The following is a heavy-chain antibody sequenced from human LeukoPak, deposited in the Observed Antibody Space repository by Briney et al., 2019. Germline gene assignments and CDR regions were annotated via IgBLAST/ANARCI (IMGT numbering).Heavy chain of an antibody. CDR3: ARGSYSSGWYVIDY. CDR1: GYTFTSYG. D-gene: IGHD6-19*01. Sequence: ASVKVSCKASGYTFTSYGISWVRQAPGQGLEWMGWISAYNGNTNYAQKLQGRVTTTTDTSTSTAYMELRSLRSDDTAVYYCARGSYSSGWYVIDYWGQGTLVTVSS. V-gene: IGHV1-18*01. J-gene: IGHJ4*02. CDR2: ISAYNGNT.